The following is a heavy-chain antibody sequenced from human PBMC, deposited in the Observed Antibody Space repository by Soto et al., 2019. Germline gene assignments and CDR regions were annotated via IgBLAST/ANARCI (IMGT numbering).Heavy chain of an antibody. Sequence: QVQLVQSGAEVKKPGSSVKVSCKASGGTFSSYTISWVRQAPGQGLEWMGRIIPILGIANYAQKFQGRVTITADKSTSTAYMELSSLISEDTAVYYCAGYCSSTSCYVKNNWFDPWGQGTLVTVSS. CDR3: AGYCSSTSCYVKNNWFDP. CDR1: GGTFSSYT. V-gene: IGHV1-69*02. D-gene: IGHD2-2*01. CDR2: IIPILGIA. J-gene: IGHJ5*02.